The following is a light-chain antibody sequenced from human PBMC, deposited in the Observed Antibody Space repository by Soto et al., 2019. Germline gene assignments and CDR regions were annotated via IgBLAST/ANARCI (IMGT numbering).Light chain of an antibody. CDR1: QSISTY. V-gene: IGKV3-11*01. Sequence: IVLTQSPATLPLSPGERATLSCRAGQSISTYLAWYQQESGQAPRLLIYDASNRATGTPARFSGSGSGTDFTLTISSLEPEDSAVYYCQQRYVWLTFGGGTKVDIK. J-gene: IGKJ4*01. CDR3: QQRYVWLT. CDR2: DAS.